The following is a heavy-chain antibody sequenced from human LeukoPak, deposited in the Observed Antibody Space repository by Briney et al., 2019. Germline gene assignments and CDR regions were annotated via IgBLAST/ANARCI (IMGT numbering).Heavy chain of an antibody. V-gene: IGHV4-30-2*01. J-gene: IGHJ4*02. D-gene: IGHD2-15*01. Sequence: PSETLSLTCTVSGGAIISGGYSWNWIRQPPGRGLEWIGCIYERGPAYYNPSLKSRFTISVDTVKNQFFLNVTSMTAADTAVYYCARSRQGSGLFSFWGQGTLVAVSS. CDR3: ARSRQGSGLFSF. CDR1: GGAIISGGYS. CDR2: IYERGPA.